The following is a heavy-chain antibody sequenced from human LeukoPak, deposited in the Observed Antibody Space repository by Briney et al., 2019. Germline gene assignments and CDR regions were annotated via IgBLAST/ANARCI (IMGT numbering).Heavy chain of an antibody. J-gene: IGHJ6*03. CDR3: ARDLGSSIWRRLDYYYMDV. CDR1: GFTFSDYG. CDR2: ITTTSTYI. V-gene: IGHV3-21*04. Sequence: GGSLRLSCAASGFTFSDYGMNWVRQAPGKGLEWVSSITTTSTYIYCGDSVKGRFTISRDNAKSSLYLQMNSLRAEDTAVYYCARDLGSSIWRRLDYYYMDVWGRGTTVTVSS. D-gene: IGHD6-13*01.